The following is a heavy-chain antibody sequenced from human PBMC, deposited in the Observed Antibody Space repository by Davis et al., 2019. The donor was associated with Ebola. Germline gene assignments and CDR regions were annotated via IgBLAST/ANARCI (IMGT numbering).Heavy chain of an antibody. CDR3: ARGVHYYDKTDLSGALDI. D-gene: IGHD3-22*01. Sequence: AASVKVSCKSSGYILKNYAIHWVRQAPGQGPEWMAWINAAKGNTKYSQKFQGRVTITRDTSATTAYMDLSSLRSEDTALYYCARGVHYYDKTDLSGALDIWGQGTLVTVSS. J-gene: IGHJ3*02. V-gene: IGHV1-3*01. CDR2: INAAKGNT. CDR1: GYILKNYA.